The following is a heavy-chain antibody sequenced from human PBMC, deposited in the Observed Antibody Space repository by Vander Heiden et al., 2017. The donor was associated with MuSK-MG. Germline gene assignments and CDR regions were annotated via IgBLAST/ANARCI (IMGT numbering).Heavy chain of an antibody. CDR3: ARWDS. V-gene: IGHV3-7*01. CDR1: GFTFSRYW. Sequence: EVQLVESGGDLVQPGGSLRLSCAASGFTFSRYWMNWVRQAPEKGLEWVANIKEDGSEKYYVDSVKGRFTISRDNAKNSLYLQMNSLRAEDTAVYYCARWDSWGQGTLVTVSS. J-gene: IGHJ4*02. CDR2: IKEDGSEK.